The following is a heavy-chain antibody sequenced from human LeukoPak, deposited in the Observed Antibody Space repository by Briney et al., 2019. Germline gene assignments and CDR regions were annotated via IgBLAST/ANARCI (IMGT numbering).Heavy chain of an antibody. CDR2: ISSSSNTI. V-gene: IGHV3-48*02. CDR3: ARALWYSSGWRYFDD. CDR1: GFTLSSTS. D-gene: IGHD6-25*01. Sequence: GGSLRLSCAASGFTLSSTSMNWVRQAPGKGLEWVSYISSSSNTIYYADSVKGRFTISRDNAKNSLYLQMNSLRDEDTAVYYCARALWYSSGWRYFDDQGQVSPVAVSS. J-gene: IGHJ4*02.